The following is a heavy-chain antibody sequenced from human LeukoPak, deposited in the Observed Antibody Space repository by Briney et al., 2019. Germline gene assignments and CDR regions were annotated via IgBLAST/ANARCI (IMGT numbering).Heavy chain of an antibody. CDR1: GFTFNDYA. J-gene: IGHJ4*02. Sequence: GGSLRLSCAASGFTFNDYAMRWVRQAPGKGLEWVSAITGGGDTTFYADCVKGRFTSSRDNSKRTVYVQMHGLRAEDTAIYYCAKDFGCPGGSCPFVTAILANWGQGTLVTVSS. D-gene: IGHD2-8*02. V-gene: IGHV3-23*01. CDR3: AKDFGCPGGSCPFVTAILAN. CDR2: ITGGGDTT.